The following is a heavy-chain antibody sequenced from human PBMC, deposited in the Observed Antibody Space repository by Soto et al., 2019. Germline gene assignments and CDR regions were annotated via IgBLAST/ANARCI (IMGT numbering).Heavy chain of an antibody. D-gene: IGHD5-12*01. J-gene: IGHJ4*02. Sequence: QVQLVQSGAEVKKPGSSVKVSCKASGGTFSSYTISWVRQAPGQGLEWMGRIIPILGIANYAQKIQGRVTITADKSTSTAYMELSSLRSEDTAVYYWARDPYGYHGYYFDYWGQGTLVTVSS. CDR2: IIPILGIA. CDR3: ARDPYGYHGYYFDY. V-gene: IGHV1-69*08. CDR1: GGTFSSYT.